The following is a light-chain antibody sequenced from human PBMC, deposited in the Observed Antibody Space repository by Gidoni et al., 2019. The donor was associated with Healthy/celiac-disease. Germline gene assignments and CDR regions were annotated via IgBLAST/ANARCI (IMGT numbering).Light chain of an antibody. CDR2: LGS. CDR1: QSLLHSNGYNY. CDR3: MQALQTPMYT. V-gene: IGKV2-28*01. J-gene: IGKJ2*01. Sequence: IVITQSPLSLPVTPGEPASISCRSSQSLLHSNGYNYLDWYLQKPGQSPQLLIYLGSNRASGVPDRCSGSGSGTDFTLKISRVEAEDVGVYYCMQALQTPMYTFGQXTKLEIK.